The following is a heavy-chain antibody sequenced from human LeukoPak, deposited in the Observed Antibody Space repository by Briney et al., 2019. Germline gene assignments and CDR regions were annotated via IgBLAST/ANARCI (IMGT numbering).Heavy chain of an antibody. CDR3: ARDPTHYGERYYFDY. J-gene: IGHJ4*02. Sequence: GGSLRLSCAASGFTFSSYAMSWVRQAPGKGLEWVSAISGSGGSTYYADSVKGRFTISRDNSKNTLYLQMNSLRAEDTAVYYCARDPTHYGERYYFDYWGQGTLVTVSS. CDR1: GFTFSSYA. D-gene: IGHD4-17*01. CDR2: ISGSGGST. V-gene: IGHV3-23*01.